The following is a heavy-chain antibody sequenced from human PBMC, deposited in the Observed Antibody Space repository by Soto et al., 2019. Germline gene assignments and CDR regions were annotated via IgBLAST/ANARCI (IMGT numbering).Heavy chain of an antibody. J-gene: IGHJ4*02. CDR1: GGSISSGGYS. CDR2: IYHSGST. D-gene: IGHD2-15*01. V-gene: IGHV4-30-2*01. CDR3: ARGQVVAAQH. Sequence: QLQLQESGSGLVKPSQTLSLTCAVSGGSISSGGYSWSWIRQPPGKGLEWIGYIYHSGSTCYNPSLXGXVXIXLDRSKNQFSLKLSSVTAADTAVYYCARGQVVAAQHWGQGTLVTVSS.